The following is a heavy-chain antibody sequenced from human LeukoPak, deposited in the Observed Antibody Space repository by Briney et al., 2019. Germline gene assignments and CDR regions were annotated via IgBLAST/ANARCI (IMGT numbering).Heavy chain of an antibody. V-gene: IGHV3-23*01. CDR2: ISGGGDFT. D-gene: IGHD5-24*01. CDR1: GSTFTSYA. J-gene: IGHJ4*02. CDR3: AKDQLATIRGYFDH. Sequence: GGSLRLSCAASGSTFTSYAMSWVRQAPGKGLEWVSAISGGGDFTYYADSVKGRFTISRDNSKNTLYLQMNNLRAEDTAVYYCAKDQLATIRGYFDHWGQGTLVTVSS.